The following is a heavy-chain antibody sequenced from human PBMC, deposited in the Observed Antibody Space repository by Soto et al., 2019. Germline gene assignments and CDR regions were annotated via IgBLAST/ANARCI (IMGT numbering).Heavy chain of an antibody. CDR1: RFTFSSYA. V-gene: IGHV3-23*01. J-gene: IGHJ4*02. CDR2: ISGNGDST. D-gene: IGHD4-17*01. Sequence: GSLRLSCAASRFTFSSYAIIGVLQTPLNGLEWVSAISGNGDSTYYADSVKGRFTISRDNSKNTLYLQMNSLRAEDTAVYYCAKDVDGNYDVNLCLDYWGQGTPVTVS. CDR3: AKDVDGNYDVNLCLDY.